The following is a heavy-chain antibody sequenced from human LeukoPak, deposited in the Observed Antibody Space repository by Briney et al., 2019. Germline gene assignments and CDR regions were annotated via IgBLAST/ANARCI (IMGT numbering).Heavy chain of an antibody. Sequence: PGGSLRLSCEASGFTFSTYWMNWVRQAPGKGLEWVANIKQDGSEKYYVDSVKGRFTISRDNAKNSLYLQMNSLRAEDTAVYYCASRPSKDIVAPFIYWGQGTLVTVSS. J-gene: IGHJ4*02. D-gene: IGHD5-12*01. CDR3: ASRPSKDIVAPFIY. CDR2: IKQDGSEK. V-gene: IGHV3-7*01. CDR1: GFTFSTYW.